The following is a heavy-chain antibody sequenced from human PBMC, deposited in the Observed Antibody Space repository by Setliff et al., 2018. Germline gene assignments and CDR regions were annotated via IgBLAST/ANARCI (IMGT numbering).Heavy chain of an antibody. V-gene: IGHV1-24*01. Sequence: ASVKVSCKASGGTFNSYAISWVRQAPGQGLEWMGGFDFEDGETIYAHKFQGRVTMTEDTSTDTAYMELSSLRSEDTAMYYCAIIGPDSSGYYWIFDYWGQGTLVTVSS. J-gene: IGHJ4*02. D-gene: IGHD3-22*01. CDR2: FDFEDGET. CDR1: GGTFNSYA. CDR3: AIIGPDSSGYYWIFDY.